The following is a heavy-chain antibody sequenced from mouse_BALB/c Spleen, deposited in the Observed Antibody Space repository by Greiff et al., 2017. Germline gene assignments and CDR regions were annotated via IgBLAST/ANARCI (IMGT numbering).Heavy chain of an antibody. CDR3: ARQNYGSSPAWFAY. CDR1: GFTFSSYA. D-gene: IGHD1-1*01. CDR2: ISSGGST. V-gene: IGHV5-6-5*01. J-gene: IGHJ3*01. Sequence: EVKLVESGGGLVKPGGSLKLSCAASGFTFSSYAMSWVRQTPEKRLEWVASISSGGSTYYPDTVKGRFTISRDNAKNTLYLQMSSLKSEDTAMYYCARQNYGSSPAWFAYWGQGTLVTVSA.